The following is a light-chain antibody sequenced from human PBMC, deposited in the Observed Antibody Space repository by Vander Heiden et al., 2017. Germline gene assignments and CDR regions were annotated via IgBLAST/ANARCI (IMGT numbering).Light chain of an antibody. CDR2: RVS. Sequence: DVVVTQSPLSLPVTLGQPASLSCRSSLSLVYSDGNTYLNWFHQRPGQSPRRLIYRVSNRDSGVPDRCSGSGSGTDFTLKISRVEAEDVGVYYCMQGTHWPLTFGGGTKVEIK. CDR1: LSLVYSDGNTY. V-gene: IGKV2-30*01. J-gene: IGKJ4*01. CDR3: MQGTHWPLT.